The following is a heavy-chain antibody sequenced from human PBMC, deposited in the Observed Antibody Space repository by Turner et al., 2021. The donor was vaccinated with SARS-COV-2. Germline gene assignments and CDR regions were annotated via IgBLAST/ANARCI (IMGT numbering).Heavy chain of an antibody. D-gene: IGHD3-16*02. CDR3: AKDLDYVWGSYRSTEYFQH. J-gene: IGHJ1*01. CDR2: ISGSGGST. CDR1: GFTFSSYA. Sequence: EVQLLASGGGLVQPGGSLRLSCAASGFTFSSYAMSWVRQAPGKGLEWVSVISGSGGSTYYADSVKGRFTISRDNSKNTLYLQMNSLRAEDTAVYYCAKDLDYVWGSYRSTEYFQHWGQGTLVTVSS. V-gene: IGHV3-23*01.